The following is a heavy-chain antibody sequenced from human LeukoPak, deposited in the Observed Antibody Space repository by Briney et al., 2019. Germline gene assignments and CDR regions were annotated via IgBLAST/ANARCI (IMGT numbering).Heavy chain of an antibody. J-gene: IGHJ6*04. V-gene: IGHV3-48*03. CDR3: ARDPLTVRAGNRVYYYGMDV. D-gene: IGHD3-10*01. Sequence: TGGSLRLSCAASGFTFSSYEMNWVRQAPGKGLEWVSYISSSGSTIYYADSVKGRFTISRDNAKNSLYLQMNSLRAEDTAVYYCARDPLTVRAGNRVYYYGMDVWGKGTTVTVSS. CDR2: ISSSGSTI. CDR1: GFTFSSYE.